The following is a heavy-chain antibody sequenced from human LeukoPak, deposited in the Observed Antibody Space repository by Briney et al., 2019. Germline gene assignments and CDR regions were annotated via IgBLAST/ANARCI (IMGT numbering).Heavy chain of an antibody. J-gene: IGHJ5*02. V-gene: IGHV1-8*01. CDR3: ARSLMVRGVIRAYWFDP. D-gene: IGHD3-10*01. CDR2: MNPNSGNT. Sequence: ASVKVSCKASGYTFTSYDINWVRQATGQGLEWTGWMNPNSGNTGYAQKFQGRVTMTRNTSISTAYMELSSLRSEDTAVYYCARSLMVRGVIRAYWFDPWGQGTLVTVSS. CDR1: GYTFTSYD.